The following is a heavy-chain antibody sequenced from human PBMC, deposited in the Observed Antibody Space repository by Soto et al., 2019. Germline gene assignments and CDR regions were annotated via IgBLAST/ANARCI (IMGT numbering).Heavy chain of an antibody. CDR2: VSGSNGNT. D-gene: IGHD6-13*01. Sequence: QVQLVQSEAEVKKPGASVTVSCEASGYTFINHGISWVRHAPGQGLEWMGCVSGSNGNTKYAQKFQGRVTMTTETATSTAHMALRNLRSDDTAVYFCARDFYPLAYYFDPWGQGALVSVSS. CDR3: ARDFYPLAYYFDP. J-gene: IGHJ4*02. V-gene: IGHV1-18*04. CDR1: GYTFINHG.